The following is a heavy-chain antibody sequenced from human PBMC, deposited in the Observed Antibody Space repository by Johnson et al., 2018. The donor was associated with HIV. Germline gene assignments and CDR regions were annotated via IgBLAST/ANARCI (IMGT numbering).Heavy chain of an antibody. CDR1: GFSFSTYW. Sequence: QVQLVESGGGLVQPGGSLRLSCAASGFSFSTYWMSWVRQAPGKGLEWVGVTSYDGRKTHYADSVKGRFTISRDNSKNTLYLQMNSLRAEDTAVYYCARDRNIYDSSAQGAFDIWGQGTMVTVSS. CDR2: TSYDGRKT. V-gene: IGHV3-30*14. CDR3: ARDRNIYDSSAQGAFDI. D-gene: IGHD3-22*01. J-gene: IGHJ3*02.